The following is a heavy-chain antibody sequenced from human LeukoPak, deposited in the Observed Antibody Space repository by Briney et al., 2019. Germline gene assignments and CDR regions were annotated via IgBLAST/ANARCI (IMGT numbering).Heavy chain of an antibody. J-gene: IGHJ5*02. CDR2: INPSGGST. V-gene: IGHV1-46*01. CDR3: ARERGVAVAGEGVDP. D-gene: IGHD6-19*01. CDR1: GGTFSSYA. Sequence: GASVKVSCKASGGTFSSYAISWVRQAPGQGLEWMGIINPSGGSTSYAQKFQGRVTLTRDTSTSTVYMELSSLRSEDTAVYYCARERGVAVAGEGVDPWGQGTLVTVSS.